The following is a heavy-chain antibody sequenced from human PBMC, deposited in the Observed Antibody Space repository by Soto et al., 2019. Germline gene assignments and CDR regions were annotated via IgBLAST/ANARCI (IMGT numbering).Heavy chain of an antibody. CDR1: GGPFNNYT. CDR2: IIPIFGKE. CDR3: AKPRAPYYAMDV. J-gene: IGHJ6*02. Sequence: QVQLVQSGAEVKKPGSSVKVSCKASGGPFNNYTINWMRQAPGQGLEWMGGIIPIFGKEHYAHKFQGRVTISADESTYTAYMELSSLTAEDTAVYYCAKPRAPYYAMDVWGQGTTVTVSS. V-gene: IGHV1-69*12.